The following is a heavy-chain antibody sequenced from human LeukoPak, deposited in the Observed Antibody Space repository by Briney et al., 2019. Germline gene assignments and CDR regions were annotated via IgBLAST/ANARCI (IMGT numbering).Heavy chain of an antibody. Sequence: SVKVSCKASVYIFSTYYMHWLRQAPGQGPEWMGIINPRGGSTDYAQKFQGRVTMTSHTSTRTVYMELKSLRDEDTPVYFCARVGTTGATADNWGQGTLVTVSS. CDR3: ARVGTTGATADN. CDR2: INPRGGST. J-gene: IGHJ4*02. D-gene: IGHD4-11*01. CDR1: VYIFSTYY. V-gene: IGHV1-46*01.